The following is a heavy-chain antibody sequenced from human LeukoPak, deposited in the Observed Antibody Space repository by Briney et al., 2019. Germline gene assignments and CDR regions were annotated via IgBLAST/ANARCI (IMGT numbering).Heavy chain of an antibody. D-gene: IGHD6-19*01. CDR2: ISGSGGST. V-gene: IGHV3-23*01. Sequence: GGSLRLSCAASGFTFSSYAMSWVRQAPGKGLEWVSAISGSGGSTYYADSVKGRFTISRDNSKNTLYPQMNSLRAEDTAVYYCAKEGYSSGWYNWFDPWGQGTLVTVSS. CDR3: AKEGYSSGWYNWFDP. CDR1: GFTFSSYA. J-gene: IGHJ5*02.